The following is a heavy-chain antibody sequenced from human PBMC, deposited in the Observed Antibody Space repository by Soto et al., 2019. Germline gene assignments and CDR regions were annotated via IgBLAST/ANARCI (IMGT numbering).Heavy chain of an antibody. CDR2: ISSNGANT. CDR3: VSWVSAHFDY. V-gene: IGHV3-23*01. CDR1: GFTFDSPYSHG. Sequence: GGSLRLSCAASGFTFDSPYSHGMSWVRQSPGKGPEWVSTISSNGANTHYAESVKGRFTISKDASRNTVHLHMNSLRAEDTATYLCVSWVSAHFDYWGHGTPVIVSS. J-gene: IGHJ4*01. D-gene: IGHD2-8*01.